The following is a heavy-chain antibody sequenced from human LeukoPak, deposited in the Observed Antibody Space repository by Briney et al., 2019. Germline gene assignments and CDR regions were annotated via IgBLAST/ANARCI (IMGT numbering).Heavy chain of an antibody. V-gene: IGHV4-34*01. D-gene: IGHD4-17*01. CDR2: INHSGST. Sequence: SETLSLTCATYGGSFSDYYWNWIRQPPGKGLEWIGEINHSGSTNYNPALKSRVTISLDTSKNQFSLKLTSVTAADTAVYYCARQDYGEVNWGQGTLVTVSS. J-gene: IGHJ4*02. CDR3: ARQDYGEVN. CDR1: GGSFSDYY.